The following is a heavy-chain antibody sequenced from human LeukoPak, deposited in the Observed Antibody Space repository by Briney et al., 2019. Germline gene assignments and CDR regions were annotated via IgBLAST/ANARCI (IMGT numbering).Heavy chain of an antibody. CDR1: GGTFSSYA. D-gene: IGHD2-15*01. CDR3: ATPPDARIRGGSWLMNAFDI. V-gene: IGHV1-69*13. Sequence: ASVKVSCKASGGTFSSYAITWVRQAPGQGLEWMGGIIPIFGTANYAQKFQGRVTITADESTDTAYMELSSLRSEDTAMYYCATPPDARIRGGSWLMNAFDIWGQGTMVTVSS. J-gene: IGHJ3*02. CDR2: IIPIFGTA.